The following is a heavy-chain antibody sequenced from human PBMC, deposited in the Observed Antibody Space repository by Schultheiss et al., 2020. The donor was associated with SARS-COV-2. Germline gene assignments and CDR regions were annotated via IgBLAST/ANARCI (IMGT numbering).Heavy chain of an antibody. CDR1: GFTFSDYY. V-gene: IGHV4-34*01. J-gene: IGHJ5*02. CDR3: ARGLDIVVVVAATGGLGWFDP. CDR2: IYYSGST. Sequence: GSLRLSCAASGFTFSDYYMSWIRQAPGKGLEWIGYIYYSGSTNYNPSLKSRVTISVDTSKNQFSLKLSSVTAADTAVYYCARGLDIVVVVAATGGLGWFDPWGQGTLVTVSS. D-gene: IGHD2-15*01.